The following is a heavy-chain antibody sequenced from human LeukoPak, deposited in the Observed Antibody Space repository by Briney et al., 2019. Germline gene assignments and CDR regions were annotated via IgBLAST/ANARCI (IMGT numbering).Heavy chain of an antibody. CDR1: GFTFSSYA. Sequence: GGSLRLSCAASGFTFSSYAMHWVRQAPGKGLEYVSAISSNGGSTYYANSVKGRFTISRDNSKNTLYLQMGSLRAEDMAVYYCARMADFWSGYPYGYWGQGTLVTVSS. CDR2: ISSNGGST. V-gene: IGHV3-64*01. CDR3: ARMADFWSGYPYGY. J-gene: IGHJ4*02. D-gene: IGHD3-3*01.